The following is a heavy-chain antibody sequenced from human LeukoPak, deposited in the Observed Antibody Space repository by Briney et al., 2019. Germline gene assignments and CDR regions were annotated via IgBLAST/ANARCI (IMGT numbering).Heavy chain of an antibody. CDR1: GFTFSGYW. Sequence: GGSLRLSCAASGFTFSGYWMNWVRRSPGKGLEWMANIKQDGSEQYYVDSVKGRFTISRDNAKNSLYLQMSSLRVEDTAVYYCARDSMVRGDRVDYWGQGTLVTVSS. CDR3: ARDSMVRGDRVDY. CDR2: IKQDGSEQ. J-gene: IGHJ4*02. V-gene: IGHV3-7*01. D-gene: IGHD3-10*01.